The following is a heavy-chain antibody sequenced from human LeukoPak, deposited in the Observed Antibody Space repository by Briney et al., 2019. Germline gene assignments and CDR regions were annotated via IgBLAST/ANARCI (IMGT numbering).Heavy chain of an antibody. Sequence: SETLSLTCTVSGGSVSSGSYYWSWIRQPPGKGLEWIGYIYYSGSTNYNPSPKSRVTISVDTSKNQFSLKLSSVTAADTAVCYCARVVGATYPPDAFDIWGQGTMVTVSS. D-gene: IGHD1-26*01. J-gene: IGHJ3*02. CDR1: GGSVSSGSYY. CDR3: ARVVGATYPPDAFDI. CDR2: IYYSGST. V-gene: IGHV4-61*01.